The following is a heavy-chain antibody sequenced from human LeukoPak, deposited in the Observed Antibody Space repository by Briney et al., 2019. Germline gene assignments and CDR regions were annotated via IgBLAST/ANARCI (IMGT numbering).Heavy chain of an antibody. CDR3: ARDPPFIIGTTFFDY. V-gene: IGHV3-48*01. CDR1: GFTFSSYS. Sequence: QPGGSLRLSCAVSGFTFSSYSMNWVRQAPGKGLEWVSYISSSSSYIYYADSVKGRFTISRDNDKNSLYLQMNSLRAEDTAVYYCARDPPFIIGTTFFDYWGQGTLVTVSS. J-gene: IGHJ4*02. D-gene: IGHD1-20*01. CDR2: ISSSSSYI.